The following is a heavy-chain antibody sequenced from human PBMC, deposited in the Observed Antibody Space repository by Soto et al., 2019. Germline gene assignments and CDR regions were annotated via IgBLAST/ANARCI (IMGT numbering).Heavy chain of an antibody. J-gene: IGHJ6*02. D-gene: IGHD2-15*01. CDR1: GGSISSDSFY. Sequence: SETLSLTCTVSGGSISSDSFYWAWIRQPPGKGLEWIGIIYYSGDTYYNPSLAGRLTMSVDTSNQFSLTLRSVTAADTALYYCARNQPQRYCSGGTCRPAYGMDVWGQGTTVTVSS. CDR3: ARNQPQRYCSGGTCRPAYGMDV. V-gene: IGHV4-39*01. CDR2: IYYSGDT.